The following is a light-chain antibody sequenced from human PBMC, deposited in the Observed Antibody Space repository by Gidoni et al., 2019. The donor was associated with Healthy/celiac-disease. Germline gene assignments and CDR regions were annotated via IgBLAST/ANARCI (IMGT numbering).Light chain of an antibody. Sequence: VLTPTPLSLSVLPGQPASISCKSSHRLLPSDGKNYLYWYLQKPGPSPQLLIYEVSSRFYGVAERFRGSGSGTEFTLKISRGEAEDVGVYYCMQGIHLPYTFGQGTKLEIK. CDR1: HRLLPSDGKNY. CDR3: MQGIHLPYT. V-gene: IGKV2-29*02. J-gene: IGKJ2*01. CDR2: EVS.